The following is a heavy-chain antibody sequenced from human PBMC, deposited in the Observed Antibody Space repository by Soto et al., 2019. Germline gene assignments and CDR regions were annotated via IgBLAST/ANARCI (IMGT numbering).Heavy chain of an antibody. CDR3: TTESGYYFINFDD. V-gene: IGHV3-15*01. CDR2: IKSKTDGGTT. CDR1: GFPFSNAW. J-gene: IGHJ4*02. D-gene: IGHD3-3*01. Sequence: EVQLVESGGGLVKPGGSLRLSCAASGFPFSNAWMSWVRQAPGKGLEWVGRIKSKTDGGTTDYAAPVKGRFTISRDDSKNTLYRQMNSLKTEDTAVDYGTTESGYYFINFDDWGQGTLVTVSS.